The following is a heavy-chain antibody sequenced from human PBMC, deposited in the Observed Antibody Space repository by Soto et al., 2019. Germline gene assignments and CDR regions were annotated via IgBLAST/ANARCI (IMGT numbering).Heavy chain of an antibody. CDR2: ISAYNGNT. D-gene: IGHD2-2*01. CDR1: GYTFTSYG. Sequence: GASVKVSCKASGYTFTSYGISWVRQAPGQGLEWMGWISAYNGNTNYAQKLQGRVTMTTDTSTSTAYMELRSLRSDDTAVYCCARVGGRVVVPAAFYYYYGMDVWGQGTTVTVSS. CDR3: ARVGGRVVVPAAFYYYYGMDV. J-gene: IGHJ6*02. V-gene: IGHV1-18*01.